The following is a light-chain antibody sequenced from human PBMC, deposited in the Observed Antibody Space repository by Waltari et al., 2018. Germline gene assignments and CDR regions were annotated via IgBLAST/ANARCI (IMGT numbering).Light chain of an antibody. CDR1: SSNVGFYNL. CDR2: EVI. J-gene: IGLJ3*02. CDR3: CSYAGRNIWV. Sequence: QSALTQPASVSGSPGQSITISCTGTSSNVGFYNLVSWYQQHPDKAPKPLVYEVIERPSGVSGLFSGSKSGNTASLAISGLQAEDEADYSCCSYAGRNIWVFGGGTKVTVL. V-gene: IGLV2-23*02.